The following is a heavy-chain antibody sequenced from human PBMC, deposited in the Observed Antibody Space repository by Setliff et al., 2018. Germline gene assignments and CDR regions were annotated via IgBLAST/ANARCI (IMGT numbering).Heavy chain of an antibody. CDR2: INPSGGYT. Sequence: GASVKVSCKASGYTFTNNYIHWVRQAPGQGLEWLGLINPSGGYTNYAQKFQDRITLTRDTPTNTLYMELGSLRSEDTAVYYCATSGITGTTPRYMDVWGKGTTVTVSS. V-gene: IGHV1-46*01. CDR1: GYTFTNNY. D-gene: IGHD1-7*01. J-gene: IGHJ6*03. CDR3: ATSGITGTTPRYMDV.